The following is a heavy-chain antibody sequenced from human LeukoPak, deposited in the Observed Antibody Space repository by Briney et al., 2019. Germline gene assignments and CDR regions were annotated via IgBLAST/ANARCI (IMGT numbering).Heavy chain of an antibody. CDR1: GFTFSSYG. V-gene: IGHV3-30*18. CDR2: ISYDGSNK. CDR3: AKENRRGVIISLFDY. J-gene: IGHJ4*02. D-gene: IGHD3-10*01. Sequence: GGSLRLSCAASGFTFSSYGMHWVRQAPGKGLEWVAVISYDGSNKYCADSVKGRFTISRDNSKNTLYLQMNSLRAEDTAVYYCAKENRRGVIISLFDYWGQGTLVTVSS.